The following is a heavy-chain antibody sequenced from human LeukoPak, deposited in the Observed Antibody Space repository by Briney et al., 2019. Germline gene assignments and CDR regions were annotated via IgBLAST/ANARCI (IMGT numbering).Heavy chain of an antibody. CDR2: INHSGST. J-gene: IGHJ4*02. V-gene: IGHV4-34*01. CDR3: ARGHRNYYDFWSGYYKFGFDY. CDR1: GGSFSGYY. D-gene: IGHD3-3*01. Sequence: SETLSLTCAVYGGSFSGYYWGWIRQPPGKGLEWIGEINHSGSTNYNPSLKSRVTISVDTSKNQFSLKLSSVTAADTAVYYCARGHRNYYDFWSGYYKFGFDYWGQGTLVTVSS.